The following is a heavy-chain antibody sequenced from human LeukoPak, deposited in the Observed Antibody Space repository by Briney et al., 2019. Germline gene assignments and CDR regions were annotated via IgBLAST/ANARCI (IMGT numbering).Heavy chain of an antibody. CDR1: GFTFSSYW. CDR2: IKQDGSEK. CDR3: ARAGVNYYDSSGYYYY. D-gene: IGHD3-22*01. J-gene: IGHJ4*02. Sequence: GGSLRLSCAASGFTFSSYWMSWVRQAPGKGLEWVANIKQDGSEKYYVDSVKGRFTISRDNAKTSPYLQMNSLRAEDTAVYYCARAGVNYYDSSGYYYYWGQGTLVTVSS. V-gene: IGHV3-7*01.